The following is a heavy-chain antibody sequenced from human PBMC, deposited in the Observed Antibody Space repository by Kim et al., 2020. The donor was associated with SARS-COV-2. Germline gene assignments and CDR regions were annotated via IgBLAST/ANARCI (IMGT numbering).Heavy chain of an antibody. Sequence: GGSLRLSCAASGFTFSSYGMHWVRQAPGKGLEWVAVISYDGSNKYYADSVKGRFTISRDNSKNTLYLQMNSLRAEDTAVYYCAKDQVVAEADAKYYYYGMDVWGQGTTVTVSS. CDR2: ISYDGSNK. D-gene: IGHD6-19*01. CDR3: AKDQVVAEADAKYYYYGMDV. CDR1: GFTFSSYG. V-gene: IGHV3-30*18. J-gene: IGHJ6*02.